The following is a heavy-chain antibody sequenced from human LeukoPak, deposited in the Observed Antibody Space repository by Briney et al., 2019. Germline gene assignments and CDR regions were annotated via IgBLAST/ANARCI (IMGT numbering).Heavy chain of an antibody. J-gene: IGHJ5*02. D-gene: IGHD2-2*01. CDR1: GFTFSNFN. Sequence: GGSLRLSCAASGFTFSNFNMNWVRQAPGKGLEWVASIDSSSRSINYADSVKGRFTISRDNAKNSLYLQMNSLRDEDTAVYYCARSWRDIVVLPPATYRFDPWGQGTLITVSS. V-gene: IGHV3-21*01. CDR3: ARSWRDIVVLPPATYRFDP. CDR2: IDSSSRSI.